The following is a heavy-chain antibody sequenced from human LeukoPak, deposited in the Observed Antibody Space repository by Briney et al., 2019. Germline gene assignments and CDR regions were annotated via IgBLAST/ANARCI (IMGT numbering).Heavy chain of an antibody. J-gene: IGHJ4*02. V-gene: IGHV1-2*02. D-gene: IGHD3-3*01. CDR1: GYTFTGYY. CDR3: ARDAGGYYDFWSGYSYFDY. CDR2: INPNSGGT. Sequence: GASVKVSCKASGYTFTGYYMHWVRQAPGQGLEWMGWINPNSGGTNYAQKFQGRVTMTRDTSISTAYMELSRLRSDDTAVYYCARDAGGYYDFWSGYSYFDYCGQGTLVTLSS.